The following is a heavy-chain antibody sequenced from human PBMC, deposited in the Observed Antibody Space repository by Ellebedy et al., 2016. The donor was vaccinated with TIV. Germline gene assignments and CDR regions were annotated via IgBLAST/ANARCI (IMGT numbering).Heavy chain of an antibody. CDR1: GAAFRSNA. CDR3: ARASGYSSGWYNY. CDR2: IIAIFGTT. V-gene: IGHV1-69*13. D-gene: IGHD6-19*01. Sequence: SVKVSCKTSGAAFRSNAIDWVRQAPGQGLEWMGGIIAIFGTTNYAQKFQGRVTITADESTRIVYMELSSLGSEDTAVYYCARASGYSSGWYNYWGQGTLVTVSS. J-gene: IGHJ4*02.